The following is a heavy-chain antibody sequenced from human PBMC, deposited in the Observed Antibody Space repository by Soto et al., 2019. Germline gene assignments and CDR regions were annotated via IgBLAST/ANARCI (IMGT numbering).Heavy chain of an antibody. Sequence: ASVKVSCKASGCTFTSYGISWVRQAPGQGLEWMGWISGYTGNTNYAQKVQGRVTLTTDTSTSTAYMELTSLTPDDTAVYYCARDERGSGSYFGRLNWFDPWGQGTLVTVSS. CDR1: GCTFTSYG. CDR2: ISGYTGNT. D-gene: IGHD3-10*01. V-gene: IGHV1-18*01. J-gene: IGHJ5*02. CDR3: ARDERGSGSYFGRLNWFDP.